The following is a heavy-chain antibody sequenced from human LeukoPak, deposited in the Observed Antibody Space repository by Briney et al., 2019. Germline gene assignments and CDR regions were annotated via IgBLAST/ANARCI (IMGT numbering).Heavy chain of an antibody. J-gene: IGHJ6*03. Sequence: ASVKVSCKASGYTFTSYGISWVRQAPGQGLEWRGWISAYNGNTNYAQKLQGRVTMTTDTSTSTAYMELRSLRSDDTAVYYCARAIFGVVYYYYYYMDVRAKGPRSPSP. V-gene: IGHV1-18*01. CDR2: ISAYNGNT. D-gene: IGHD3-3*01. CDR1: GYTFTSYG. CDR3: ARAIFGVVYYYYYYMDV.